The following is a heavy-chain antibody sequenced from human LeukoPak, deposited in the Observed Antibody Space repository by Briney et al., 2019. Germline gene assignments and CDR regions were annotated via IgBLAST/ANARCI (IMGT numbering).Heavy chain of an antibody. CDR3: ARRGDEYSYGFNLWSIRIENWFDP. CDR1: AFTFSDYY. J-gene: IGHJ5*02. V-gene: IGHV3-11*01. CDR2: ISSRGDTI. Sequence: GGSLRLSCAPSAFTFSDYYMSWIRQAPGKGLEWVSYISSRGDTIFYADSVKGRFTISRDNAKSLLYLQMNSLRAEDTAVYYCARRGDEYSYGFNLWSIRIENWFDPWGQGTLVTVSS. D-gene: IGHD5-18*01.